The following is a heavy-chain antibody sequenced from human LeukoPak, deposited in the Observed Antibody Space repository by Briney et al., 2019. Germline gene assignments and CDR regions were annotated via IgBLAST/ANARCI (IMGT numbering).Heavy chain of an antibody. CDR2: LSASGGLT. D-gene: IGHD4-11*01. CDR1: GFTFSSYA. J-gene: IGHJ4*02. CDR3: AKGGSSYSEMDY. Sequence: GGSLRLSCAASGFTFSSYAMSWVRQAPGKGLEWVSGLSASGGLTYYADSVKGRFTISRDDSKNTLYLQMNSLRADDTAVYYCAKGGSSYSEMDYWGQGTLVTVSS. V-gene: IGHV3-23*01.